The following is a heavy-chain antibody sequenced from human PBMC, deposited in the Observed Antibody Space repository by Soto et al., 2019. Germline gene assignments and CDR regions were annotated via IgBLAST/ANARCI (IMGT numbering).Heavy chain of an antibody. CDR3: ARDPNSFLVGATNYYYYGMDV. J-gene: IGHJ6*02. Sequence: SVKVSCKASGGTFSSYAISWVRQAPGQGLEWMGGIIPIFGTANYAQKFQGRVTITADESTSTAYMELSSLRSEDTAVYYCARDPNSFLVGATNYYYYGMDVWGQGTTVTVSS. V-gene: IGHV1-69*13. CDR2: IIPIFGTA. D-gene: IGHD1-26*01. CDR1: GGTFSSYA.